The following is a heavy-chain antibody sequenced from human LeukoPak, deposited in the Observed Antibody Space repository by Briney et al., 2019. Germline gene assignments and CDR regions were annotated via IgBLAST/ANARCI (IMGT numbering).Heavy chain of an antibody. CDR1: GYTFTGYY. J-gene: IGHJ4*02. Sequence: ASVKVSCKASGYTFTGYYMHWVRQAPGQGLEWMGWINPNSGGTNYAQKFQGRVTMTRDTSISTAYMVLSRLRSDDTAVYYCAWGATFLSPVYDYWGQGTLVTVSS. CDR2: INPNSGGT. D-gene: IGHD1-26*01. V-gene: IGHV1-2*02. CDR3: AWGATFLSPVYDY.